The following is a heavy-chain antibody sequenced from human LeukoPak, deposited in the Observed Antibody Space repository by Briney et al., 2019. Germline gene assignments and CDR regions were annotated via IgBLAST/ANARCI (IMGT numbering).Heavy chain of an antibody. Sequence: SETLSLTCTVSGGSISSSSYYWGWIRQPPGKGLEWIGSIYYSGSTYYNPSLKSRVTISVDTSKNQFSLKLSSVTAADTAVYYCARCGSYWGLNFDYWGQGTLVTVSS. V-gene: IGHV4-39*01. CDR3: ARCGSYWGLNFDY. CDR2: IYYSGST. CDR1: GGSISSSSYY. D-gene: IGHD1-26*01. J-gene: IGHJ4*02.